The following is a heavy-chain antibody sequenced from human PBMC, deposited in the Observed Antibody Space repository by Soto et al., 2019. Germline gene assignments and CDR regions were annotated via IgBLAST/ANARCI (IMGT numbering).Heavy chain of an antibody. Sequence: PGGSLRLSCSASGFTFSSYAMHWVRQAPGKGLEYVSAISSNGGSTYYADSVKGRFTISRDNSKNTLYLQMSSLRAEDTAVYYCVKDAALTVTTFDFDYWGQGTLVTVSS. CDR1: GFTFSSYA. D-gene: IGHD4-17*01. J-gene: IGHJ4*02. V-gene: IGHV3-64D*06. CDR3: VKDAALTVTTFDFDY. CDR2: ISSNGGST.